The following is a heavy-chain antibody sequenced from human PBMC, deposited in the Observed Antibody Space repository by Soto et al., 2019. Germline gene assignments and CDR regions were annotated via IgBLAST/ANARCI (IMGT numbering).Heavy chain of an antibody. CDR3: ARAEFFGPGGY. Sequence: ASVKVSCKASGYTFTSYGISWVRQAPGQGLEWMGWIRAYNGNTNYAQKLQSRVTMTTDTSTSRAYMELRSLRSDDTAAHHRARAEFFGPGGYWGQGTLVTVSS. V-gene: IGHV1-18*01. D-gene: IGHD3-10*01. CDR2: IRAYNGNT. J-gene: IGHJ4*02. CDR1: GYTFTSYG.